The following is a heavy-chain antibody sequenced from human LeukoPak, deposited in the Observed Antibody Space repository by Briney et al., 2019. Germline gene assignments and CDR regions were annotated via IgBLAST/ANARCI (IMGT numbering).Heavy chain of an antibody. V-gene: IGHV3-23*01. Sequence: GASLRLSCAASGFTFSSYAMSWVRQAPGKGLEWVSAISGSGGSTYYADSVKGRFTISRDNSKNTLYPQMNSLRAEDTAVYYCAKDLTSIQLWLEGINYYYGMDVWGQGTTVTVSS. CDR3: AKDLTSIQLWLEGINYYYGMDV. D-gene: IGHD5-18*01. CDR1: GFTFSSYA. J-gene: IGHJ6*02. CDR2: ISGSGGST.